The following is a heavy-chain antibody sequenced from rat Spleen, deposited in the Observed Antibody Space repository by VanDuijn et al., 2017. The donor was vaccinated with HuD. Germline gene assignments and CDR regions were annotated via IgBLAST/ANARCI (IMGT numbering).Heavy chain of an antibody. Sequence: QVQLKESGPGLVQPSQTLSLTCTVSGYSLSTSGVNWVRQPPGKGLEWMGGIWGAGNTDYNSALKSRLSISRDTSKSQVFLKINSLQTDDTAMYYCARCGTTVPTDYWGQGVMVTVSS. CDR3: ARCGTTVPTDY. CDR1: GYSLSTSG. D-gene: IGHD1-1*01. J-gene: IGHJ2*01. V-gene: IGHV2-13*01. CDR2: IWGAGNT.